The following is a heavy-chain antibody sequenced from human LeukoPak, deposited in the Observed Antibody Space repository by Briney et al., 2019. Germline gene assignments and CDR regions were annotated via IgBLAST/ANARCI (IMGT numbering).Heavy chain of an antibody. CDR3: RTVLSGWSLYEDY. CDR2: INGDGDST. V-gene: IGHV3-43*02. D-gene: IGHD6-19*01. CDR1: GLSFDDYD. Sequence: GGSLRLSCAASGLSFDDYDMHWVRQAPGKGLEGVSLINGDGDSTYYAHSVRGRFTISSDNSKNSLSLQMNSLRTQYTAFYYLRTVLSGWSLYEDYWGQGTLVTVSS. J-gene: IGHJ4*02.